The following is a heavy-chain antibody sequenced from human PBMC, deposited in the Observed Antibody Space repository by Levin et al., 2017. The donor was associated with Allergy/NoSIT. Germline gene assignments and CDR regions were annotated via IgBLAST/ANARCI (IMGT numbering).Heavy chain of an antibody. J-gene: IGHJ4*02. V-gene: IGHV4-34*01. CDR1: GGSFSGYY. D-gene: IGHD3-10*01. CDR3: ARGGGVRGRELDY. Sequence: SETLSLTCAVYGGSFSGYYWSWIRQPPGKGLEWIGEINHSGSTNYNPSLKSRVTISVDTSKNQFSLKLSSVTAADTAVYYCARGGGVRGRELDYWGQGTLVTVSS. CDR2: INHSGST.